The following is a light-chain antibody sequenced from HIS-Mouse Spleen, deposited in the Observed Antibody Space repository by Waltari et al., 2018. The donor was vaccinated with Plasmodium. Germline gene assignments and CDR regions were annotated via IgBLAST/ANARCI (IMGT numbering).Light chain of an antibody. CDR3: YSAADNNLV. CDR1: VLAKKY. Sequence: SYELTQPSSVSVSPGQTARITCSGDVLAKKYARWFQQKPGQAPVLVIYKDSERPSGIPERFSGSSSGTTCTWTISGAQVEDEADYYCYSAADNNLVFGGGTKLTVL. CDR2: KDS. J-gene: IGLJ3*02. V-gene: IGLV3-27*01.